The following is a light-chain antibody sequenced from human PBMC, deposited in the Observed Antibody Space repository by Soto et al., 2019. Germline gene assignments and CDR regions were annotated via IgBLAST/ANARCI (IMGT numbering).Light chain of an antibody. V-gene: IGKV3-15*01. CDR3: QQYNNWPPVLT. CDR2: GAS. J-gene: IGKJ4*01. Sequence: EIVLTQSPATLSLSPGERATLSFRASQSVSSSYLAWYQQKPGQAPRLLIYGASTRATGIPARFSGSGSGTEFTLTISSLQSEDFAVYYCQQYNNWPPVLTFGGGTKVDI. CDR1: QSVSSSY.